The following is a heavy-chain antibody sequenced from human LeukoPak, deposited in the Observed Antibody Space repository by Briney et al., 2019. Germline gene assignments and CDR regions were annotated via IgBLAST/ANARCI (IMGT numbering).Heavy chain of an antibody. CDR3: ARDFLPDYYDSSGYSNYFDY. Sequence: GGSLRLSCTASGFTFSSYLMSWGRQAPGKGLEWVANIKEDGSEKYYVDSVKGRFSISRDNPKNSLYLQMNSLRAEDTAVYHCARDFLPDYYDSSGYSNYFDYWGQGTLVTVSS. CDR1: GFTFSSYL. J-gene: IGHJ4*02. D-gene: IGHD3-22*01. V-gene: IGHV3-7*01. CDR2: IKEDGSEK.